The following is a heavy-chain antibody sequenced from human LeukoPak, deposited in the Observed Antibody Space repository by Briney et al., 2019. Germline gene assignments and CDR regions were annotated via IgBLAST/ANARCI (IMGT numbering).Heavy chain of an antibody. J-gene: IGHJ5*02. CDR3: ARELIAAATNWFDP. CDR2: IYYSGST. V-gene: IGHV4-30-4*08. D-gene: IGHD6-13*01. CDR1: GGSISSGDYY. Sequence: SQTLSLTCTVSGGSISSGDYYWSWIRQPPGKGLEWIGYIYYSGSTYYNPSLKSRVTISVDTSKNQFSLKLSSVTAADTAVYYCARELIAAATNWFDPWGQGALVTVSS.